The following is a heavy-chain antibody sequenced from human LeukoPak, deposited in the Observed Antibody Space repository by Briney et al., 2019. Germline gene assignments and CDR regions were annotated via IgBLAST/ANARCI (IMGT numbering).Heavy chain of an antibody. CDR1: GYTLTGLS. J-gene: IGHJ4*02. D-gene: IGHD6-13*01. Sequence: ASVKVSCKVSGYTLTGLSMHWVRQAPGKGLEWMGGFDPEDGETIYAQKFQGRVTMTEDTSTDTAYMELSSLRSEDTAVYYCVAIGLYSSSWSHYFDYWGQGTLVTVSS. CDR3: VAIGLYSSSWSHYFDY. V-gene: IGHV1-24*01. CDR2: FDPEDGET.